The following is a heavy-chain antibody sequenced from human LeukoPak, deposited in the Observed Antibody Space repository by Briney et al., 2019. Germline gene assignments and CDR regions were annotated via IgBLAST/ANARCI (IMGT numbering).Heavy chain of an antibody. J-gene: IGHJ4*02. CDR2: IWYDGSKK. V-gene: IGHV3-33*01. D-gene: IGHD2-21*02. Sequence: GRSLRLSCAASGFSFSNYGMHWVRQAPGKGLEWVAVIWYDGSKKYYKDSVKGRFIISRDNSKNTVYLQMNNLRAEDAAVYYCAGDDGCRGDCRPEYWGQGTLVTVSS. CDR1: GFSFSNYG. CDR3: AGDDGCRGDCRPEY.